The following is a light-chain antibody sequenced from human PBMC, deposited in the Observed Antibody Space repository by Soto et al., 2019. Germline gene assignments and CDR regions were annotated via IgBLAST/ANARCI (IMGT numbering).Light chain of an antibody. Sequence: QPVLTQPPSASGTPGQRVAISCSGSSSNIGNNYVFWYQHLPGTAPKLLIYRHNRRPSGVPDRFSGSKSGTAASLAISGLRSEDEGNYYCAAWDDSLSGVVFGGGTKLTVL. CDR2: RHN. CDR3: AAWDDSLSGVV. CDR1: SSNIGNNY. J-gene: IGLJ2*01. V-gene: IGLV1-47*01.